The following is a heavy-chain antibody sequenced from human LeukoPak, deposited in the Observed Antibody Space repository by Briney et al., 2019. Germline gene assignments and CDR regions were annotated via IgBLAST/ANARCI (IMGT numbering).Heavy chain of an antibody. CDR3: ARDITIFGVVISWFDP. D-gene: IGHD3-3*01. CDR2: ISAYNGDT. Sequence: RASVKVSCKASRYTFTSYGISWVRQAPGQGLEWMGWISAYNGDTNYAQKLQGRVTMTTDTSTSTAYMELRSLRSDDTAVYYCARDITIFGVVISWFDPWGQGTLVTVSS. J-gene: IGHJ5*02. CDR1: RYTFTSYG. V-gene: IGHV1-18*01.